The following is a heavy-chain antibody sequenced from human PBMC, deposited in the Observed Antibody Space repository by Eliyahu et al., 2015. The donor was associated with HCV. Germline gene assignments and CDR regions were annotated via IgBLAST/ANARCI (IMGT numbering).Heavy chain of an antibody. D-gene: IGHD2-2*01. V-gene: IGHV1-69*01. J-gene: IGHJ5*02. Sequence: QVQLVQSGAEVKKPGSSVKVSCKASGGTFSSYAISWVRQAPGQGLEWMGGIIPIFGTANYAQKFQGRVTITADESTSTAYMELSSLRSEDTAVYYCARDKGYCSSTSCRPDWFDPWGQGTLVTVSS. CDR3: ARDKGYCSSTSCRPDWFDP. CDR1: GGTFSSYA. CDR2: IIPIFGTA.